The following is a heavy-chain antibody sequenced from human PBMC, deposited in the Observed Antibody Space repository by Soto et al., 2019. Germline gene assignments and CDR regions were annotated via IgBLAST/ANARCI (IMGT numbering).Heavy chain of an antibody. CDR2: IHHSGSA. V-gene: IGHV4-31*03. CDR1: GVSVSRAGYY. D-gene: IGHD6-13*01. CDR3: AGAPEGGYGSNWWSYQPHRDV. J-gene: IGHJ6*03. Sequence: QVQLQESGPGLVEPSQTLSLTCTVSGVSVSRAGYYWSWIRQHPGKGLEWIGNIHHSGSAHYNPSPKTRFFTSDDPSENQFPLKMPSVRAADRPFYYCAGAPEGGYGSNWWSYQPHRDVGGKGTTAPVSS.